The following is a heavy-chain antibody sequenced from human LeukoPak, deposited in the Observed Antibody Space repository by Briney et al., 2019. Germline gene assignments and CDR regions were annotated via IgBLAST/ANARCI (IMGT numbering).Heavy chain of an antibody. CDR1: GYTFTSYY. J-gene: IGHJ6*02. Sequence: RASVKVSCKASGYTFTSYYMHWVRQAPGQGLEWMGIINPSGGSTSYAQKFQGRVTMTRDTSTSTVYMELSSLRSEDTAVYYCASILGAPNSSPRYYYYYGMDVWGQGTTVTVSS. CDR3: ASILGAPNSSPRYYYYYGMDV. D-gene: IGHD3-10*01. V-gene: IGHV1-46*01. CDR2: INPSGGST.